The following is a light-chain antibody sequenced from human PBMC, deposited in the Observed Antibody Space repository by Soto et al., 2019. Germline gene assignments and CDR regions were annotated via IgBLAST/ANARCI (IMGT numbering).Light chain of an antibody. CDR1: SSDVGGYNY. CDR3: SSYAGTNNLL. Sequence: QSVLTQPPSASGSPGQSVTISCTGTSSDVGGYNYVSWYQQHPGKAPKLMIYEVNERPSGVPDRFSGSKSGNTASLTVSVLRAEDEADYYCSSYAGTNNLLFGGGTKVTVL. V-gene: IGLV2-8*01. CDR2: EVN. J-gene: IGLJ3*02.